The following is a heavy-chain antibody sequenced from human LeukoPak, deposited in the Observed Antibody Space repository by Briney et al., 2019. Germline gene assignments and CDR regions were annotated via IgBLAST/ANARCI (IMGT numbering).Heavy chain of an antibody. D-gene: IGHD1-1*01. V-gene: IGHV4-34*01. Sequence: PSDTLSLTCAVYGGSFSAYFWSWIRQVPGKGLEWIGEINHSGRTNYNPSLKSRVTISVDTSKNQVSLKLKFVTATDTAVYYCARGWFGFWYNSDADDNAFDIWGQGTMVTVSS. CDR3: ARGWFGFWYNSDADDNAFDI. CDR1: GGSFSAYF. J-gene: IGHJ3*02. CDR2: INHSGRT.